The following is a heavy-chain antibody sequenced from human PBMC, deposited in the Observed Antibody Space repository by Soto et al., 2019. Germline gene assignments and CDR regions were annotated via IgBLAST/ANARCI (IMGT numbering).Heavy chain of an antibody. CDR2: IYYSGST. Sequence: SDTLSLTCTVSGGSLSSYYWSWIRQPPGKGLEWIGYIYYSGSTNYNPSLKSRVTISVDTSKNQFSLKLSSVTAADTAVYYCARVGTSWYGGQLDNWFDPWGQGTLDTVSS. V-gene: IGHV4-59*01. CDR3: ARVGTSWYGGQLDNWFDP. J-gene: IGHJ5*02. D-gene: IGHD6-13*01. CDR1: GGSLSSYY.